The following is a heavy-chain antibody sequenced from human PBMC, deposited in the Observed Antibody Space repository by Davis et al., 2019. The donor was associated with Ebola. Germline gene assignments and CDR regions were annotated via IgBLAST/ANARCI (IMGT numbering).Heavy chain of an antibody. J-gene: IGHJ6*02. CDR2: IYYSGST. D-gene: IGHD6-6*01. V-gene: IGHV4-59*01. Sequence: MPSETLSLTCTVSGGSISSYYWSWIRQPPGKGLEWIGYIYYSGSTNYNPSLKSRVTISVDTSKNQFSLKLSSVTAADTAVYYCARDTSPEYSSPYGMDVWGQGTTVTVSS. CDR1: GGSISSYY. CDR3: ARDTSPEYSSPYGMDV.